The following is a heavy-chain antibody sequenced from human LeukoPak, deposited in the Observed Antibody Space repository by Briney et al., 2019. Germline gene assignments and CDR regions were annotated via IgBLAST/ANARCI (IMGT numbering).Heavy chain of an antibody. CDR2: IKQDGSEK. D-gene: IGHD5-12*01. CDR1: AFPFSTYW. V-gene: IGHV3-7*01. Sequence: GGSLRLSCAASAFPFSTYWMSWVRQTPGKGLEWVTYIKQDGSEKYYVDSVKGRFTISRDDAKNSLYLQMNSLRAEDTAVYYCAREPSRGYSGYDLYYYYYYGMDVWGQGTTVTVSS. CDR3: AREPSRGYSGYDLYYYYYYGMDV. J-gene: IGHJ6*02.